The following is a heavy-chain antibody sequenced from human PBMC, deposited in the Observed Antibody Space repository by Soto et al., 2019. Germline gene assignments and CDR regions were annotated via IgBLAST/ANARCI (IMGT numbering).Heavy chain of an antibody. CDR1: GYTFTSYG. Sequence: ASLKVSCKASGYTFTSYGISWVRPAPGQGLEWMGWISAYNGNTNYAQKLQGRVTMTTDTSTSTAYMELRSLRSDDTAVYYCARDQLGELLASGSPIDYWGQGTLVTVSS. CDR2: ISAYNGNT. CDR3: ARDQLGELLASGSPIDY. J-gene: IGHJ4*02. V-gene: IGHV1-18*04. D-gene: IGHD3-10*01.